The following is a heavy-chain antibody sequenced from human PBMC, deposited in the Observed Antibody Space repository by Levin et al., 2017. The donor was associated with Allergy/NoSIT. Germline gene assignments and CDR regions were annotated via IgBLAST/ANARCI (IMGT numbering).Heavy chain of an antibody. CDR3: TTDFGSGYHGVGY. Sequence: GESLKISCTASGFTFGDYAMSWFRQAPGKGLEWVGFIRSKAYGGTTEYAASVKGRFTISRDDSKSIAYLQMNSLKTEDTAVYYCTTDFGSGYHGVGYWGQGTLVTVSS. D-gene: IGHD3-3*01. CDR1: GFTFGDYA. CDR2: IRSKAYGGTT. V-gene: IGHV3-49*03. J-gene: IGHJ4*02.